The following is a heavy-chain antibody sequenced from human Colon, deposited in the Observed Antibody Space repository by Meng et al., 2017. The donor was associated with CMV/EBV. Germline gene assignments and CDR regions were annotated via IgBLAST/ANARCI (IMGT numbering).Heavy chain of an antibody. CDR3: ASALYDRVWGRRFDY. J-gene: IGHJ4*02. Sequence: SITNNNYSWSWIRQPPGKGLEWIGYIYHSGTTYYHSSLKSRVTMSVDRSKNQFSLSLGAVTAADTAVYYCASALYDRVWGRRFDYWGQGILVTVSS. D-gene: IGHD3-16*01. V-gene: IGHV4-30-2*01. CDR2: IYHSGTT. CDR1: SITNNNYS.